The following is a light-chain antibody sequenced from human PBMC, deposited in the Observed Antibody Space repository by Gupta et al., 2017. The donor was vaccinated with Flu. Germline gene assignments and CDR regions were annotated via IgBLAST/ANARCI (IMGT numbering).Light chain of an antibody. CDR2: DSN. V-gene: IGLV1-44*01. CDR3: AAWDDSLNGAYV. Sequence: TVLTQPPSASGTPGQRVTISCSGSSSNIGSNTVDWYQQLPGTAPKLLIYDSNERPSGVPDRFSGSKSGTSASLAISGLQSEDEADYYCAAWDDSLNGAYVFGTGTKVTVL. J-gene: IGLJ1*01. CDR1: SSNIGSNT.